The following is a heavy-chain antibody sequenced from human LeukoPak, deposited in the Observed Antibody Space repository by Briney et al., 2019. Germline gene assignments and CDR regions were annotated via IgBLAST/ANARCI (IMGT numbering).Heavy chain of an antibody. CDR1: GYTFTSYD. CDR3: ARGGRITIFGVVIKHYFDY. Sequence: ASVKVSRKASGYTFTSYDINWVRQATGQGLGWMGWMNPNSGNTGYAQKFQGRVTITRNTSISTAYMELSSLRSEDTAVYYCARGGRITIFGVVIKHYFDYWGQGTLVTVSS. J-gene: IGHJ4*02. V-gene: IGHV1-8*03. CDR2: MNPNSGNT. D-gene: IGHD3-3*01.